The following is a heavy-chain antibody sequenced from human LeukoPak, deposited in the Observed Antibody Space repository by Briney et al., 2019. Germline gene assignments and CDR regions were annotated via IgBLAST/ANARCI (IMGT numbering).Heavy chain of an antibody. CDR2: ISAYNGNT. D-gene: IGHD6-6*01. CDR1: GYTFTSYG. CDR3: ARDLSLSSSSDY. Sequence: ASVKVSCKASGYTFTSYGISWVRQAPGQGLEWMGWISAYNGNTNYAQELQGRVTMTTDTSTSTAYMELRSLRAEDTAVYYCARDLSLSSSSDYWGQGTLVTVSS. V-gene: IGHV1-18*01. J-gene: IGHJ4*02.